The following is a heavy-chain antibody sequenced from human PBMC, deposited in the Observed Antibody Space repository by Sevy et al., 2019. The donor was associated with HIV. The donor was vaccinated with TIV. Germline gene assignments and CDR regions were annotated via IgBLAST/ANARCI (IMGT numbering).Heavy chain of an antibody. J-gene: IGHJ4*02. V-gene: IGHV4-39*01. CDR3: ARHGGIAVATLDY. CDR1: GGSISSSTYY. CDR2: IYYSGST. D-gene: IGHD6-19*01. Sequence: LETLSLTCTVSGGSISSSTYYWGWIRQPPGKGLEWIASIYYSGSTYYNVSLESRVTISVDMSENQFSLRLGSVTAADTAVYYCARHGGIAVATLDYWGQGTLVTVSS.